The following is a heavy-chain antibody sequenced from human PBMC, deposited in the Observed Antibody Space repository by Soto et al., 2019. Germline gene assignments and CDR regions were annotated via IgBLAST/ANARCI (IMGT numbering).Heavy chain of an antibody. D-gene: IGHD5-18*01. CDR2: ISYDGTNK. CDR1: GFSFSISP. CDR3: ARDTGPNGYNYYYFGMDV. V-gene: IGHV3-30-3*01. Sequence: QVQLVESGGGVVQPGRSLRLSCAASGFSFSISPMHWVRQAPGKGPEWVALISYDGTNKFYADSVKGRFTISRDNSKNTLYLQMNSLRAEDTAVYYCARDTGPNGYNYYYFGMDVWGQGTTVTVSS. J-gene: IGHJ6*02.